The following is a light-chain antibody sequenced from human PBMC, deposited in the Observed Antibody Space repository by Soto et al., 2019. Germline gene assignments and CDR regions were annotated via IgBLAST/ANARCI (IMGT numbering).Light chain of an antibody. CDR3: QSYDSGLSAVL. CDR1: SSNIGADYD. J-gene: IGLJ2*01. V-gene: IGLV1-40*01. CDR2: GND. Sequence: QSALTQPPSVSAAPGQKVTISCSGSSSNIGADYDVNWYQQFPGTAPKLLIYGNDNRPSGVPDRFSGSKSDTSASLAVTGLQAEDEADYYCQSYDSGLSAVLFGGGTKLTVL.